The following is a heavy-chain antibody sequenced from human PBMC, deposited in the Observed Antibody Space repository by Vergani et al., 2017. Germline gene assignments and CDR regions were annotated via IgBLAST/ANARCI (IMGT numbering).Heavy chain of an antibody. Sequence: QVQLVQSGAEVMQPGASVKVSCKTSGYIFTSDAIDWVRQAPGKGLEWMGWMNPNSGNTGYSHQFQGRVTITRDNSITTAYMELRGLTSEDTAMYYCAGARITCSAVDCPRYYFDYWGQGTLVTVSS. CDR1: GYIFTSDA. J-gene: IGHJ4*02. V-gene: IGHV1-8*03. CDR3: AGARITCSAVDCPRYYFDY. CDR2: MNPNSGNT. D-gene: IGHD3-10*01.